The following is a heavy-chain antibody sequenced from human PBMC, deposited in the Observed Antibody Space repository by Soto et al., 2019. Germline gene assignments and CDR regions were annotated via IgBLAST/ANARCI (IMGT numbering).Heavy chain of an antibody. CDR2: IYYSGST. CDR1: GGSIRSGDYY. CDR3: ARESSDYRLTPKWFDP. Sequence: SETLSLTCTVSGGSIRSGDYYWSWIRQPPGKGLEWIGYIYYSGSTYYNPSLKSRVTISVDTSKNQFSLKLSSVTAADTAVYYCARESSDYRLTPKWFDPWGQGTLIT. J-gene: IGHJ5*02. V-gene: IGHV4-30-4*01. D-gene: IGHD5-12*01.